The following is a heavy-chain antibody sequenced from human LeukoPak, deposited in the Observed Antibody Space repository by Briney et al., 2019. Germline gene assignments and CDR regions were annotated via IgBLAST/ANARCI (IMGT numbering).Heavy chain of an antibody. CDR1: GYTFTSYD. Sequence: ASVKVSCKASGYTFTSYDINWVRQATGQGLEWMGWMNPNSGNTGYAQKFQGRVTMTRNTSISTAYMELSSLRSEDTAVYYCAREETTRSQRAFDYWGQGTLVTVSS. D-gene: IGHD1-7*01. V-gene: IGHV1-8*01. CDR2: MNPNSGNT. CDR3: AREETTRSQRAFDY. J-gene: IGHJ4*02.